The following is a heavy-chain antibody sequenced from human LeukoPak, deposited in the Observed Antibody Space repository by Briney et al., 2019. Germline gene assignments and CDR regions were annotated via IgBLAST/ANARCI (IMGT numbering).Heavy chain of an antibody. V-gene: IGHV3-23*01. CDR1: GFTFSDYA. CDR3: AKILRGGDSLGY. Sequence: GGYLRLSCAASGFTFSDYAMSWVRQTPGKGLEWVSAISGSGGNTYYADSVKGRFTISRDNSKSTLYLQMNSLRAEDTALYYCAKILRGGDSLGYWGQGTVVTVSS. D-gene: IGHD3-16*01. J-gene: IGHJ4*02. CDR2: ISGSGGNT.